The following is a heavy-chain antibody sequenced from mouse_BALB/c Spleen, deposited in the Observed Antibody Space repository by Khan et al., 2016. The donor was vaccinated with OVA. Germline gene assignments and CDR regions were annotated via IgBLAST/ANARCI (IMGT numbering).Heavy chain of an antibody. J-gene: IGHJ3*01. Sequence: QVQLKESGAELVKPGASVKLSCKTSGYTFTNYWIQWVKQRPGQGLGWIGEIFPGTGTTYYNENFKAKATLTIDTSSSTAYMQLSSLTSEDSSGYFCARGYFGNYWFAYWGQGTLVTVSA. V-gene: IGHV1S132*01. D-gene: IGHD2-1*01. CDR1: GYTFTNYW. CDR3: ARGYFGNYWFAY. CDR2: IFPGTGTT.